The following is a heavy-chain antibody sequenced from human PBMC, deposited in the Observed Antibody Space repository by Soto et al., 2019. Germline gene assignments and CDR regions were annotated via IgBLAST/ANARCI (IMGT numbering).Heavy chain of an antibody. CDR1: GYTLTELS. V-gene: IGHV1-24*01. CDR2: FDPEDGEA. J-gene: IGHJ6*02. Sequence: ASVKVSCKVSGYTLTELSMHWVRQAPGKGLEWMGGFDPEDGEAIYAQKFQGRVTITEDESTGTAYMELSSLRSEDTAVYYCATPDHPAAQYYYYYGMDVWGQGTTVTVSS. D-gene: IGHD6-25*01. CDR3: ATPDHPAAQYYYYYGMDV.